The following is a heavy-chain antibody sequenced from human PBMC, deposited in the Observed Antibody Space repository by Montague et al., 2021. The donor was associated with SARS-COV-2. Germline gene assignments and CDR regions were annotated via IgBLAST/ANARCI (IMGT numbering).Heavy chain of an antibody. J-gene: IGHJ4*02. D-gene: IGHD3-9*01. CDR3: AREKDTSGYILRY. V-gene: IGHV3-53*01. CDR2: LYKDGRT. Sequence: PLRLSCAASGFTVSSNYMTWVRQAPGKGLAWVSVLYKDGRTYYADSVKGRFTVSRDNSKNTLYLQMHSLRAEDTAVYYCAREKDTSGYILRYWGQGTLVTVSS. CDR1: GFTVSSNY.